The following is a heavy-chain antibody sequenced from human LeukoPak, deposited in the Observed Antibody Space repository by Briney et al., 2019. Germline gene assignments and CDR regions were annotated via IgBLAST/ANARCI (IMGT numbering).Heavy chain of an antibody. CDR2: IYPGDSDT. D-gene: IGHD3-22*01. CDR1: GYSFTSYW. Sequence: GESLKISCQGSGYSFTSYWIGWVRQMPGKGLEWMGIIYPGDSDTRYSPSFQGQVTISADKSISTAYLQWSSLKASDTAMYYCARVGPYDSSGYYYFDYWGQGTLVTVSS. J-gene: IGHJ4*02. V-gene: IGHV5-51*01. CDR3: ARVGPYDSSGYYYFDY.